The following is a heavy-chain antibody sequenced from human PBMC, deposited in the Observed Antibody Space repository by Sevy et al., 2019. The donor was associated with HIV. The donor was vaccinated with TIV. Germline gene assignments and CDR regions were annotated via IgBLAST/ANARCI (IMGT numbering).Heavy chain of an antibody. CDR2: IKSKTDGGTT. D-gene: IGHD1-26*01. V-gene: IGHV3-15*01. CDR3: AKGERGGIVDHDAFDI. J-gene: IGHJ3*02. CDR1: GFTFSNAW. Sequence: GGSLRLSCAASGFTFSNAWMSWVRQAPGKGLEWVGRIKSKTDGGTTDYAAPVKGRFTISRDDSKNTLYLQMNSLKTEDTAVYYCAKGERGGIVDHDAFDIWGQGTMVTVSS.